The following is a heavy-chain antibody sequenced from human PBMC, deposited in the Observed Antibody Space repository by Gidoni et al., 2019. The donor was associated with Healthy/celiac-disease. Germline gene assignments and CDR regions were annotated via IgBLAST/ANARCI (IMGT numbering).Heavy chain of an antibody. D-gene: IGHD6-19*01. J-gene: IGHJ5*02. V-gene: IGHV3-33*01. CDR1: GFTFSSYG. CDR2: IWYDGSNK. CDR3: ARDRSIAVAGWWFDP. Sequence: QVQLLESGGGVAQPGRSLSLSCAASGFTFSSYGMHWVRQAPGKGLEWVAVIWYDGSNKYYADSVKGRFTISRDNSKNTLYLQMNSLRAEDTAVYYCARDRSIAVAGWWFDPWGQGTLVTVSS.